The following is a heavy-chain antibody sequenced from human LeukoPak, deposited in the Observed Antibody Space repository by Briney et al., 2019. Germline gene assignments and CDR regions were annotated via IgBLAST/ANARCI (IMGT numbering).Heavy chain of an antibody. D-gene: IGHD6-19*01. J-gene: IGHJ1*01. CDR3: ARVGIAVAGTGEYFQH. CDR1: GFTFSSFS. Sequence: GGSLRLSCAASGFTFSSFSMNWVRQAPGKGLEGVSYIRTSGTNTDYTGSVRGRFTISRDNAKNSLYLQMNSLRAEDTAVYYCARVGIAVAGTGEYFQHWGQGTLVTVSS. CDR2: IRTSGTNT. V-gene: IGHV3-48*04.